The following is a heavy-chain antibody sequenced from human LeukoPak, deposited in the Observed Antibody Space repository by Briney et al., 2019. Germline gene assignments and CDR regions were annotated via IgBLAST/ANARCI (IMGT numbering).Heavy chain of an antibody. CDR3: AKEYYSSSWTLRYPFDY. CDR2: ISGSVGRT. Sequence: GGSLRLSCAASGFTFSSYAMSWVRQAPGKGLEGVSAISGSVGRTYYADSVKGRFTISRDNSKNTLYLQMNSLRAEDTAVYYCAKEYYSSSWTLRYPFDYWGQGTLVTVSS. V-gene: IGHV3-23*01. CDR1: GFTFSSYA. J-gene: IGHJ4*02. D-gene: IGHD6-13*01.